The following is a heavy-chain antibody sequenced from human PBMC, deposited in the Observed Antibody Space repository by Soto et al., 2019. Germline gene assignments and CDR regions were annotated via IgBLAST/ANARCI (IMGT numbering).Heavy chain of an antibody. CDR1: GGTVASSHW. D-gene: IGHD2-21*02. Sequence: GTLSLTCGVSGGTVASSHWWSWVRQSPGGGLEWIGNVYHTGDTNFNPSLQSRVTISVDKSNNQFSLRLNSLTAANTAVYFCAREIVTAGGNNYFDPWGPGTLVTVSS. CDR3: AREIVTAGGNNYFDP. J-gene: IGHJ5*02. CDR2: VYHTGDT. V-gene: IGHV4-4*01.